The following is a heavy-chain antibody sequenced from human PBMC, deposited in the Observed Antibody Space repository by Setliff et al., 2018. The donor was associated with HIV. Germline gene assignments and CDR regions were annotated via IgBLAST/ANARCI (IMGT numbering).Heavy chain of an antibody. D-gene: IGHD6-19*01. V-gene: IGHV3-74*01. CDR3: ATDRDGWYNPHLYS. Sequence: PGGSLRLSCGASGFTFRTYWMHWVRQVPGKGLVWVSHITGDGSATSYADSVKGRFTISRDNARNTLYLQMNSLRAEDTGVYYCATDRDGWYNPHLYSWGQGTLVTVSS. J-gene: IGHJ4*02. CDR2: ITGDGSAT. CDR1: GFTFRTYW.